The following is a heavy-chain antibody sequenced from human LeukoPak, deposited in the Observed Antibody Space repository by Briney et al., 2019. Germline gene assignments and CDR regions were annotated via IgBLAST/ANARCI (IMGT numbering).Heavy chain of an antibody. V-gene: IGHV3-23*01. CDR2: ISGSGGST. D-gene: IGHD3-22*01. CDR3: AKGNYYDSSGFTYYFDY. CDR1: GFTFSSYA. Sequence: PGGSLRLSCAASGFTFSSYAMSWVRQAPGKGLEWVSAISGSGGSTYYADSVKGRFTISRDNSKNTLYLRMNSLRAEDTAVYYCAKGNYYDSSGFTYYFDYWGQGTLVTVSS. J-gene: IGHJ4*02.